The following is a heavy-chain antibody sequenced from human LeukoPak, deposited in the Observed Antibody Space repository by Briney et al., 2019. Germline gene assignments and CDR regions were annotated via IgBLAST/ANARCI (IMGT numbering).Heavy chain of an antibody. Sequence: SETLSLTCAVYGGSFSGYYWSWIRQPPGKGLEWIGEINHSGSTNYNPSLKSRVTISVDTSKNQFSLKLSSVTAADTAVYYCARQMVRGVIRGFDYWGQGTLVTVSS. CDR1: GGSFSGYY. CDR3: ARQMVRGVIRGFDY. CDR2: INHSGST. D-gene: IGHD3-10*01. J-gene: IGHJ4*02. V-gene: IGHV4-34*01.